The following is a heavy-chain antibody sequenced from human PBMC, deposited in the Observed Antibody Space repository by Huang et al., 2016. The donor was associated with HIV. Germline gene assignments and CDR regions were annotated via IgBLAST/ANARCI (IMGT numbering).Heavy chain of an antibody. J-gene: IGHJ6*03. Sequence: QVQLVESGGGVVQPGGSLRLSCGASGFIFDNFGMHWVRQGPGKGLGGVALIRSDGSNEYNGESVKGRFSISRDNFENMVYLQMNSLGDGDTAIYYCARAVDGFNSKGFYMDVWGKGTAVIVSS. D-gene: IGHD5-12*01. CDR3: ARAVDGFNSKGFYMDV. CDR1: GFIFDNFG. CDR2: IRSDGSNE. V-gene: IGHV3-30*02.